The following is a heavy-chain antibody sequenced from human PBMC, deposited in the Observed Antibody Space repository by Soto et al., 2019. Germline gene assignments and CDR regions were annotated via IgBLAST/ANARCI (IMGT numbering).Heavy chain of an antibody. CDR1: GFTFSSYA. V-gene: IGHV3-23*01. J-gene: IGHJ4*02. CDR2: ISGSGGST. D-gene: IGHD3-10*01. CDR3: ARRSYGSGLIDY. Sequence: EVQLLESGGGLVQPGGSLRLSCAASGFTFSSYAMSWVRQAPGKGLEWVSAISGSGGSTYYADSVKGRFTISRDNSKNTLYLQMTSLRAEDTAVYYCARRSYGSGLIDYRGQGTLVTVSS.